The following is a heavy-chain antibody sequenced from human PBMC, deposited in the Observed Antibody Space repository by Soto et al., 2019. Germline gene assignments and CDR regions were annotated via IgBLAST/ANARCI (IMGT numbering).Heavy chain of an antibody. CDR3: ATTSLRGYSGHDCFDY. CDR1: GYTLTELS. D-gene: IGHD5-12*01. CDR2: FDPEDGET. V-gene: IGHV1-24*01. Sequence: ASVKVSCKVSGYTLTELSMHWVRQAPGKGLEWMGGFDPEDGETIYAQKFQGRVTTTEDTSTDTAYMELSSLRSEDTAVYYCATTSLRGYSGHDCFDYWGQGSLVTVSS. J-gene: IGHJ4*02.